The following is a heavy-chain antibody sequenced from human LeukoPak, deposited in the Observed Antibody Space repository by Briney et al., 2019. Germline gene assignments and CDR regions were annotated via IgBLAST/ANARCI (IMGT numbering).Heavy chain of an antibody. Sequence: KVSCKVSGYTLXELSXHWVRQXPGKGLEWMGGXDPEDGETIYAQKFQGRVTMTEDTSTDTAYMELSSLRSEDTAVYYCATCAYIGEVWFYDYYYYGMDVWGQGTTVTVSS. D-gene: IGHD3-10*01. CDR1: GYTLXELS. CDR2: XDPEDGET. J-gene: IGHJ6*02. V-gene: IGHV1-24*01. CDR3: ATCAYIGEVWFYDYYYYGMDV.